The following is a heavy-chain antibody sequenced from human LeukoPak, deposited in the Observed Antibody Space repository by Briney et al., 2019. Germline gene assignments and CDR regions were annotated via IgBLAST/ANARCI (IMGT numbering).Heavy chain of an antibody. D-gene: IGHD3-10*01. V-gene: IGHV3-53*01. CDR3: ARELWFGELSPGAFDY. CDR2: IYSGGST. CDR1: GFTVSSNY. J-gene: IGHJ4*02. Sequence: GGSLRLSCAASGFTVSSNYMSWVRQAPGKGLEWVSVIYSGGSTYYADSVKGRFTISRDNSKNTLYLQMNSLRAEDTAVYYCARELWFGELSPGAFDYWGQGTLVTVSS.